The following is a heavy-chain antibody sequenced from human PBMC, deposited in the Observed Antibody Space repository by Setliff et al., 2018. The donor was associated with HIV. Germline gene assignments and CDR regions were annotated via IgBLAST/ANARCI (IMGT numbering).Heavy chain of an antibody. CDR1: GGSISSADYY. CDR2: IYYSGSA. CDR3: ARGGTVSADFDS. J-gene: IGHJ4*02. D-gene: IGHD6-19*01. Sequence: SETLSLTCTVSGGSISSADYYWGWIRQPPGKSLQYIGSIYYSGSAFYNPSLKSRVSMSIDTSKNQFSLRLNSVTTADTAVYFCARGGTVSADFDSWGQGTLVTVSS. V-gene: IGHV4-39*07.